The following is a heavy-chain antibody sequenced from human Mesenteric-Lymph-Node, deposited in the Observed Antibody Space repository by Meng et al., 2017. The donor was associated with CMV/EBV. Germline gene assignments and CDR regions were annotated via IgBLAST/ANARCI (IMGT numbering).Heavy chain of an antibody. CDR3: AKDLEVGNPGYYFDY. J-gene: IGHJ4*01. Sequence: GESLKISCAASGFTFDNYDMSWVRQAPGKGLECVSGINWNGGGRGYADSVKGRFTISRDNAKNSLYLQMNSLRVEDTALYYCAKDLEVGNPGYYFDYWGHGTLVTVSS. CDR1: GFTFDNYD. D-gene: IGHD1-1*01. V-gene: IGHV3-20*04. CDR2: INWNGGGR.